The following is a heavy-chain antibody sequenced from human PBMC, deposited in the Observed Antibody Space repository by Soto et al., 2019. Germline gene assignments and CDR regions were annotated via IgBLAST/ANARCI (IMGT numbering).Heavy chain of an antibody. V-gene: IGHV4-31*03. CDR3: ARGVLH. J-gene: IGHJ4*02. CDR2: IYYSGST. Sequence: QVQRQESGPGLVKPSQTLSLTCTVSGGSISSGGYYWSWIRQHPGKGLEWIGSIYYSGSTYYNPSPNGRVTIAVDTSKNQFSLKLRSVTAADPAVYYCARGVLHWGQGTLVTVSS. D-gene: IGHD3-16*01. CDR1: GGSISSGGYY.